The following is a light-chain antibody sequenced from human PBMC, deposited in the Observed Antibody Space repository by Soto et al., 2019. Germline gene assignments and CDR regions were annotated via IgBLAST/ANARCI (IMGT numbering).Light chain of an antibody. Sequence: EIVMTQSPATLSVSPGESATLSCRANQSVNSNLAWYQQRPGQAPRLLIFGASTRATGVPARFSGGGSGTEFTLTISSLQSEDFAVYYCQHYTNWPLTFAGGTKVESK. J-gene: IGKJ4*01. CDR3: QHYTNWPLT. CDR2: GAS. V-gene: IGKV3-15*01. CDR1: QSVNSN.